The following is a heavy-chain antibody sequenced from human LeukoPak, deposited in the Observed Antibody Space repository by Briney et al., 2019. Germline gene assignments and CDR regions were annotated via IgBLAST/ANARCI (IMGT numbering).Heavy chain of an antibody. Sequence: ASVKVSCKASGYTFTGYYMHWVRQAPGQGLEWMGWINPNSGVTYYAQKFQGRVSMTRDASISTAYMEVSRLRSDDSALYYCARLSTPNLYYFDYWGQGTLVTVSS. CDR1: GYTFTGYY. CDR3: ARLSTPNLYYFDY. D-gene: IGHD3-16*02. V-gene: IGHV1-2*02. J-gene: IGHJ4*02. CDR2: INPNSGVT.